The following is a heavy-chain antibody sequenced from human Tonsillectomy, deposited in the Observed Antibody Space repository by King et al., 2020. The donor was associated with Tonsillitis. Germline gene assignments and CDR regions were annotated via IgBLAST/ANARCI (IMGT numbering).Heavy chain of an antibody. V-gene: IGHV3-13*04. CDR1: GLTFSSYE. CDR2: HGSAGDT. Sequence: VQLVESGGGLVQPGGSLRLSCAASGLTFSSYEMHFVRQATGKGLEWVSVHGSAGDTYYPGFVRGRFTSSRENAKNSLYLQMNSLRAGDTAVYYCARDRGGTGYFDYWGQGTLVTVSS. CDR3: ARDRGGTGYFDY. D-gene: IGHD3-16*01. J-gene: IGHJ4*02.